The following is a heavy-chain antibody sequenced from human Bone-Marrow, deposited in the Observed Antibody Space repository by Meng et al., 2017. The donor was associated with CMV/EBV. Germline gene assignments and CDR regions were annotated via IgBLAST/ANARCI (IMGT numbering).Heavy chain of an antibody. CDR2: INSDGSST. J-gene: IGHJ3*02. Sequence: GESLKISCAASGFTFSSYWMHWVRQAPGKGLVWVSRINSDGSSTSYADSVKGRFTISRDNAKNTLYLQMNSLRAEDTAVYYCARDNSGSDDAFDIWGQGTMVTGSS. D-gene: IGHD1-26*01. V-gene: IGHV3-74*01. CDR3: ARDNSGSDDAFDI. CDR1: GFTFSSYW.